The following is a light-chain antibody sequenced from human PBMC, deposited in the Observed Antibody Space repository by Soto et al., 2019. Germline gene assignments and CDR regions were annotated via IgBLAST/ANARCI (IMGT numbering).Light chain of an antibody. V-gene: IGLV2-14*01. J-gene: IGLJ3*02. CDR2: EVS. CDR3: ATWDSALSAGV. Sequence: QSVLTQPASVSGSPGQSITISCTGTSSDVGGYNYVSWYQQHPGKAPKLMIYEVSNRPSGVSNRFSASKSGNTASLTISGLQAEDEADYYCATWDSALSAGVFGGGTKLTVL. CDR1: SSDVGGYNY.